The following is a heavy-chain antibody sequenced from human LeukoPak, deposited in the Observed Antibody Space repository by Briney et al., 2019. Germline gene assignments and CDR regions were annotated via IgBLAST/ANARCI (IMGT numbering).Heavy chain of an antibody. D-gene: IGHD6-13*01. V-gene: IGHV3-30*18. CDR2: ISYDGSNE. J-gene: IGHJ4*02. CDR1: GFTFSSYG. CDR3: ANLPIAAADLDY. Sequence: GGSLRLSCAASGFTFSSYGMHWVRQAPGKGLEWVAVISYDGSNEYYADSVKGRFAISRDNSKNTLYLQMNSLRAEDTAVYYCANLPIAAADLDYWGQGTLVTVSS.